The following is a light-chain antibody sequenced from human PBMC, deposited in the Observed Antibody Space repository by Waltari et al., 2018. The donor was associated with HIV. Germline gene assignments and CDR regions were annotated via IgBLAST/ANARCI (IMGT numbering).Light chain of an antibody. Sequence: QSALTQPASVSGSPGKPITVSGTGTSNDVGTYDLVSWYQQHPGKAPKLMIYEVTKRPSGVSNRFSGSKSGNTASLTVSGLQADDEAEYYCCSYRGSNTWVFGGGTKVTVL. J-gene: IGLJ3*02. V-gene: IGLV2-23*02. CDR2: EVT. CDR1: SNDVGTYDL. CDR3: CSYRGSNTWV.